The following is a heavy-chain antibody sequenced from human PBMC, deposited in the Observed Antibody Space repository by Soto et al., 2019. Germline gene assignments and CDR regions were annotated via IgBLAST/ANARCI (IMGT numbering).Heavy chain of an antibody. CDR2: IYENGGA. V-gene: IGHV4-30-2*01. J-gene: IGHJ4*02. CDR1: GDSINSGGFY. D-gene: IGHD5-12*01. Sequence: LQLQESGSGLVKPSQTLSLTCAVSGDSINSGGFYWSWIRQPPGKGLEWIGYIYENGGAYYNPSLKSRVSISTDRSNNQFSLKLSSVTAADTAVYYCARLDGYNSFDFWGQGTLVTVSS. CDR3: ARLDGYNSFDF.